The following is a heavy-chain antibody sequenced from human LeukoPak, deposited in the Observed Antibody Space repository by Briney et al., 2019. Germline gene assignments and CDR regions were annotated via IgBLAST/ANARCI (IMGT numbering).Heavy chain of an antibody. CDR2: IYHSGST. V-gene: IGHV4-4*02. D-gene: IGHD3-10*01. CDR3: ARDPRLWFGELLVYYYGMDV. Sequence: SETLSLTCAVSGGSISSSNWWSWLRQPPGTGLEWIGEIYHSGSTNYNPSVKSRVTISVDKSKNQFSLKLSSVTAADTAGYYCARDPRLWFGELLVYYYGMDVWGQGTTVTVSS. CDR1: GGSISSSNW. J-gene: IGHJ6*01.